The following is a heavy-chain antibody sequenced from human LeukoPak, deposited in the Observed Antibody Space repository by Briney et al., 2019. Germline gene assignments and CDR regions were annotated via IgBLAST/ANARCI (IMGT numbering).Heavy chain of an antibody. CDR2: VSGSGGNT. CDR1: GFTFSSYA. J-gene: IGHJ4*02. V-gene: IGHV3-23*01. CDR3: AKVAAQYCGGDCYSNPFDY. Sequence: GGSLRLSCAASGFTFSSYAMSWVRQAPGKGLEWVSAVSGSGGNTYYVDSVKGRFTISRDNSKNTLYLQMNSLRAEDTAVYYCAKVAAQYCGGDCYSNPFDYWGQGTLVTVSS. D-gene: IGHD2-21*02.